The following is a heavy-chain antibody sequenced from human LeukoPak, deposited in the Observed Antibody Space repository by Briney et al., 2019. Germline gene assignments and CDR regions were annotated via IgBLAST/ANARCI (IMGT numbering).Heavy chain of an antibody. J-gene: IGHJ4*02. CDR1: GFTFSNYE. CDR3: ARMFEF. CDR2: ISSSGSTT. V-gene: IGHV3-48*03. Sequence: GRSLRLSCVVSGFTFSNYEMNWVRQAPGKGLEWGSYISSSGSTTYYADSVKGRFTISRDNAKNSLFLQMNSLRAEDTAVYFCARMFEFWGQGTLVTVSS.